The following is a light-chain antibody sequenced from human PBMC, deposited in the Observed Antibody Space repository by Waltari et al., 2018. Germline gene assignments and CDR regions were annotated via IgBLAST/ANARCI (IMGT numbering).Light chain of an antibody. Sequence: DIQMTQSPSSVSAFVGDTVTITCRASQDISNQLTWDQQKPGKAPKFLIYDASTLESGVPSRFSGSGSGTDFTLTVRSLQPEDFATYDCQETNTFPITFGQGTRLEIK. J-gene: IGKJ5*01. CDR1: QDISNQ. CDR3: QETNTFPIT. CDR2: DAS. V-gene: IGKV1D-12*01.